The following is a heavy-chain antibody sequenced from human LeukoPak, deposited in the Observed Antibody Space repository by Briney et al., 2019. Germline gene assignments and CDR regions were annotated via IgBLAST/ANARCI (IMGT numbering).Heavy chain of an antibody. Sequence: GGSLRLSCAASGFTFSSYAMSWVRQAPGKGLEWVSAISGSGGSTYYADSVKGRFTISRDNSKNTLYLQMNSLRAEDTAVYYCAKLTVVAAKRGRLDAFGIWGQGTMVTVSS. D-gene: IGHD2-15*01. V-gene: IGHV3-23*01. CDR1: GFTFSSYA. CDR3: AKLTVVAAKRGRLDAFGI. J-gene: IGHJ3*02. CDR2: ISGSGGST.